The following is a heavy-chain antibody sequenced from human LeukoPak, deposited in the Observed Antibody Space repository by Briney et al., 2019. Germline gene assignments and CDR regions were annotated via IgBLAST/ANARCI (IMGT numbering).Heavy chain of an antibody. CDR1: GFTFSSYA. V-gene: IGHV3-30-3*01. Sequence: GGSLRLSCAASGFTFSSYAMHWVRQAPGKGLEWVAVISYDGSNKYYADSVKGRFTISRDNSKNTLYLQMNSLRAEDTAVYYCARDRFQPGIAAAGTFYFDYWGQGTLVTVSS. CDR3: ARDRFQPGIAAAGTFYFDY. J-gene: IGHJ4*02. CDR2: ISYDGSNK. D-gene: IGHD6-13*01.